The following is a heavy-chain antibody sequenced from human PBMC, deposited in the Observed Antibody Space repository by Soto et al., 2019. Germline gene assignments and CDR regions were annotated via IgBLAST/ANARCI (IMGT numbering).Heavy chain of an antibody. CDR2: IYYTGTT. J-gene: IGHJ4*02. D-gene: IGHD3-22*01. Sequence: SETLSLTCTASGDTISDTSYYWGWIRQPPGKGLEWIGSIYYTGTTNDNPSLKSRVTMSVDTSKNQFSLKLSSVTAADTAGYYCMLGSGWIDFDYWGQGNLVTVSS. CDR1: GDTISDTSYY. V-gene: IGHV4-39*01. CDR3: MLGSGWIDFDY.